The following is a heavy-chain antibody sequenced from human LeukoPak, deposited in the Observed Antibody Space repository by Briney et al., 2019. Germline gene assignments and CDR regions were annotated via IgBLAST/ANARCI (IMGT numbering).Heavy chain of an antibody. V-gene: IGHV3-21*01. CDR2: ISSSSSYI. D-gene: IGHD6-13*01. CDR3: ARDTYSSSGPLDY. J-gene: IGHJ4*02. Sequence: PGGSLRLSCAASGFTISSNSMNWVRQAPGKGLEWVSSISSSSSYIYYADSVKGRFTISRDNAKNSLYLQMNSLRAEDTAVYYCARDTYSSSGPLDYWGQGTLVTVSS. CDR1: GFTISSNS.